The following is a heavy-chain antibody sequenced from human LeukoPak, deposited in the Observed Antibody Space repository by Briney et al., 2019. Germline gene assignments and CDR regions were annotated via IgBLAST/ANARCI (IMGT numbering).Heavy chain of an antibody. CDR1: GFTFSSYS. V-gene: IGHV3-21*01. CDR3: ARDTPRSFGRYFDWLLTPAFDY. Sequence: GGSLRLPCAASGFTFSSYSMNWVRQAPGKGLEWVSSISSSSSYIYYADSVKGRFTISRDNAKNSLYLQMNSLRAEDTAVYYCARDTPRSFGRYFDWLLTPAFDYWGQGTLVTVSS. D-gene: IGHD3-9*01. CDR2: ISSSSSYI. J-gene: IGHJ4*02.